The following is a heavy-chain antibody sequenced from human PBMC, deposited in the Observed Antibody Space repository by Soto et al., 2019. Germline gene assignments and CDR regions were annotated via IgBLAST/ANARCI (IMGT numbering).Heavy chain of an antibody. Sequence: SVKVSCKASGGTFSSYAISWVRQAPGQGLEWMGGIIPIFGTANYAQKFQGRVTITADESTSTAYMELSSLRSEDTAVYYCASRRYGANRYYFDYWGQGTLVTVPS. D-gene: IGHD4-17*01. CDR1: GGTFSSYA. V-gene: IGHV1-69*13. J-gene: IGHJ4*02. CDR2: IIPIFGTA. CDR3: ASRRYGANRYYFDY.